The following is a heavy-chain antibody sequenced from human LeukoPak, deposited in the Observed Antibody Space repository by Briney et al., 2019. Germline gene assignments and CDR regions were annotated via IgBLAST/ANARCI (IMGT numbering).Heavy chain of an antibody. Sequence: GALVKVSCKPSGYSFSDYGITWVRQAPGLGIEWMGWISGYNGNTNYAESLQGRVTMTIDTSTSTAYLDLRSLRSDDTAVYYCARVGLVDNEYGFYFYMDVWGKGTTVIVSS. D-gene: IGHD4/OR15-4a*01. CDR2: ISGYNGNT. J-gene: IGHJ6*03. V-gene: IGHV1-18*01. CDR1: GYSFSDYG. CDR3: ARVGLVDNEYGFYFYMDV.